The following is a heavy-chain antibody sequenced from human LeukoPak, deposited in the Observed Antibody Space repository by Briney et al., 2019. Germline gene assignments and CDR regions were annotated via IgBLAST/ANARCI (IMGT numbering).Heavy chain of an antibody. CDR1: GFTFSSYS. CDR3: ARVNGDYFPD. V-gene: IGHV3-21*01. Sequence: GGSLRLSCAASGFTFSSYSMNWVRQAPGKGLEWVSSISSSSSYIYYADSVKGRFTISRDNAKNSLSLQMNSLRAEDTAVYYCARVNGDYFPDWGQGTLVTVSS. D-gene: IGHD4-17*01. J-gene: IGHJ4*02. CDR2: ISSSSSYI.